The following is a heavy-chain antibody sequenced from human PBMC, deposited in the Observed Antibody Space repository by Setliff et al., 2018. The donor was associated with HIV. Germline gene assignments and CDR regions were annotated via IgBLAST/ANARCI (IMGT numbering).Heavy chain of an antibody. CDR1: GYTFSSYG. J-gene: IGHJ4*02. CDR2: ISVFNGNT. CDR3: ARRGRHAAPGITYYLDY. V-gene: IGHV1-18*01. D-gene: IGHD6-13*01. Sequence: GGSVKVSCKASGYTFSSYGISWVRQAPGQGLEWVGWISVFNGNTDYAEKFEGRVTMTTDTSTNTAYMELRSLRSDDTAVYYCARRGRHAAPGITYYLDYWGQGTLVTVSS.